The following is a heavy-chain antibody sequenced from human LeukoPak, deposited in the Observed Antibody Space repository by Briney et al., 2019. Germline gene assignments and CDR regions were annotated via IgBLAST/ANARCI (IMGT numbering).Heavy chain of an antibody. J-gene: IGHJ6*02. CDR3: AREYSGMDV. CDR2: VYDSGST. V-gene: IGHV4-59*01. Sequence: SETLSLTCTVSGGSISGYYWTWIRQTPGKGLEWIGDVYDSGSTRNNPSLKSRLTISVDTSKNQFSLNLTSVTAADTAVYYCAREYSGMDVWGQGTTVTVSS. CDR1: GGSISGYY. D-gene: IGHD2-21*01.